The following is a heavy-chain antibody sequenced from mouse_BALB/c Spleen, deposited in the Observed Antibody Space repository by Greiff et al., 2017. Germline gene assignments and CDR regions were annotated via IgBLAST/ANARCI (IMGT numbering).Heavy chain of an antibody. CDR2: IYPGNSDT. CDR1: GYSFTSYW. CDR3: TVDYGNYWFAY. J-gene: IGHJ3*01. D-gene: IGHD2-1*01. Sequence: EVQLQQSGTVLARPGASVKMSCKASGYSFTSYWMPWVKQRPGQGLEWIGAIYPGNSDTSYNQKFKGKAKLTAVTSASTAYMELSSLTNEDSAVYYCTVDYGNYWFAYWGQGTLVTVSA. V-gene: IGHV1-5*01.